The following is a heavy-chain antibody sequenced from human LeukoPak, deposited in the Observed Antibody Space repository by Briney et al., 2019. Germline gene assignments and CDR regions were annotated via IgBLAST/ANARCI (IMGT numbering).Heavy chain of an antibody. CDR3: AGGYCSGGSCFEWYYFDY. J-gene: IGHJ4*02. CDR2: INPSGGGT. Sequence: ASVKVSCKASGYTFTSYYMHWVRQAPGQGLEWMGVINPSGGGTSYAQKFQGRVTMTRDTSTSTVYMELSSLRSEDTAVYYCAGGYCSGGSCFEWYYFDYWGQGTLVTVSS. CDR1: GYTFTSYY. V-gene: IGHV1-46*01. D-gene: IGHD2-15*01.